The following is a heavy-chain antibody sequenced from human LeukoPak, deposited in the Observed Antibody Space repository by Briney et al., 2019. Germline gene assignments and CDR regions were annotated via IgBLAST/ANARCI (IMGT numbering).Heavy chain of an antibody. J-gene: IGHJ4*02. D-gene: IGHD3-22*01. Sequence: PSETLSLTCTVSGGSISSGSYYWSWIRQHPGKGLEWGGYIYYSGSTYYNPSLKSRVTISVDTAKNQFSLKLSSVTDPDTAVYYCAALLGDSSGYYMYYFDYWGQGTLVTVSS. CDR3: AALLGDSSGYYMYYFDY. CDR1: GGSISSGSYY. V-gene: IGHV4-31*03. CDR2: IYYSGST.